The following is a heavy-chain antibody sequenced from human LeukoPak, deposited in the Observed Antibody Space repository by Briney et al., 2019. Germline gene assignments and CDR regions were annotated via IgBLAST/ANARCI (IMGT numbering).Heavy chain of an antibody. CDR2: IGRDSANI. CDR3: ARDFCTGCNYYFYGMDV. CDR1: GFALDDYV. D-gene: IGHD2-2*01. J-gene: IGHJ6*02. V-gene: IGHV3-9*01. Sequence: GGSLRLSCTASGFALDDYVMHWARQTPGGGLEWVSGIGRDSANIGYADSVKGRFTISRDNDKNSLYLQMNSLTTEDTALYYCARDFCTGCNYYFYGMDVWGRGTTVTVSS.